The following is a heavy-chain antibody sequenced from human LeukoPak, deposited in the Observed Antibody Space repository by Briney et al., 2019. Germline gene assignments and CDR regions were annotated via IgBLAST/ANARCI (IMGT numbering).Heavy chain of an antibody. CDR2: ITGSGGRT. V-gene: IGHV3-23*01. J-gene: IGHJ4*02. CDR1: GFTFSSYA. Sequence: GGSLRLSCAASGFTFSSYAMNWVRQAPGKGLEWVSAITGSGGRTYYADSVKGRFTISRDNSKNTLYLQMNSLRAEDTAVYYCAKDAYSSSWYGDYWGQGTLVTVSS. D-gene: IGHD6-13*01. CDR3: AKDAYSSSWYGDY.